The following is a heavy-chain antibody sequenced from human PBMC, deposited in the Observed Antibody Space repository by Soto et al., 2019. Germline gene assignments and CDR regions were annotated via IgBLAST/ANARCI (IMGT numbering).Heavy chain of an antibody. V-gene: IGHV3-23*01. CDR3: AKSLWFSAATTDYSMVV. Sequence: GGSLRLSCAASGFTFSNYAMSWVRQAPGKGLECVSAISGSGDNTYYADSVKGRFTISRDNSKNTLFLQMNSLRAEDTAVYYCAKSLWFSAATTDYSMVVWGQGTTGTVSS. D-gene: IGHD5-18*01. CDR1: GFTFSNYA. CDR2: ISGSGDNT. J-gene: IGHJ6*02.